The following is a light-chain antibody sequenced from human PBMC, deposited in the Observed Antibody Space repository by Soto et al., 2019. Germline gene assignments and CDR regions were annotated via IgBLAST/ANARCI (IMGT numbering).Light chain of an antibody. Sequence: EIVLTQSPATLSSSPRERATLSCRASQSVSSYLAWYQQKPGQAPRLLIYDASDRATGIPARFSGSGSGTDFTLTISSLEPEDFAVYYCQERSNWPRTFGQGTKVEIK. CDR1: QSVSSY. CDR3: QERSNWPRT. V-gene: IGKV3-11*01. J-gene: IGKJ1*01. CDR2: DAS.